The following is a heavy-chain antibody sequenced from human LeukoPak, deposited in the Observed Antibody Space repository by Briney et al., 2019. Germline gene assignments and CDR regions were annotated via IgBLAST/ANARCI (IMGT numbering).Heavy chain of an antibody. CDR2: IYYSGST. Sequence: SETLSLTCTVSGGSISSSSYYWGWIRQPPGKELEWIGSIYYSGSTYYNPSLKSRVTISVDTSKNQFSLKLSSVTAADTAVYYCASHYYYYYYMDVWGKGTTVTVSS. CDR3: ASHYYYYYYMDV. CDR1: GGSISSSSYY. V-gene: IGHV4-39*07. J-gene: IGHJ6*03.